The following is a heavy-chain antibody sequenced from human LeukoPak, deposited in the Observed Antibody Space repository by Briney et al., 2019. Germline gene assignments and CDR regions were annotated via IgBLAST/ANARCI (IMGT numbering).Heavy chain of an antibody. CDR3: ASVPTTPYYDFWSGYNPAENWFDP. CDR1: GGSISSSSYY. Sequence: PSETLSLTCTVSGGSISSSSYYWGWIRQPPGKGLEWIGSIYYSGSTYYTPSLKSRVTISVDTSKNQFSLKLSSVTAADTAVYYCASVPTTPYYDFWSGYNPAENWFDPWGQGTLVTVSS. CDR2: IYYSGST. D-gene: IGHD3-3*01. V-gene: IGHV4-39*07. J-gene: IGHJ5*02.